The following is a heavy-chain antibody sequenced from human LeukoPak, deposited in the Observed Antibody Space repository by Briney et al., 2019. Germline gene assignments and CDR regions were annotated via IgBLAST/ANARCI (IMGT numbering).Heavy chain of an antibody. D-gene: IGHD2-21*01. V-gene: IGHV4-34*01. CDR3: ARPRQPPGSYCGGDCYSGNYFDY. CDR1: GGSFSGYY. J-gene: IGHJ4*02. CDR2: INHSGST. Sequence: SETLSLTCAVYGGSFSGYYWSWIRQPPGKGLEWIGEINHSGSTNYNPSLKSRVTISVDTSKNQFSLKLSSVTAADTAVYYCARPRQPPGSYCGGDCYSGNYFDYWGQGTLVTVSS.